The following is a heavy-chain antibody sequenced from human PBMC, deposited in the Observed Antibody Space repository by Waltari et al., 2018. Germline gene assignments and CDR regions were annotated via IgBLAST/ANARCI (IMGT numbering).Heavy chain of an antibody. CDR2: INPHSGGT. CDR1: GYSFTAYY. D-gene: IGHD2-21*02. V-gene: IGHV1-2*02. J-gene: IGHJ4*02. CDR3: ATALHPGDSPGTDH. Sequence: QVQLVQSGAEVKKPGASVKVSCRTSGYSFTAYYIHWVRQAPGHGLEWMGWINPHSGGTKSAQNFLGRVTMTRDTSINTAYMELGTLTSDDTAVYYCATALHPGDSPGTDHWGQGTLVTVSS.